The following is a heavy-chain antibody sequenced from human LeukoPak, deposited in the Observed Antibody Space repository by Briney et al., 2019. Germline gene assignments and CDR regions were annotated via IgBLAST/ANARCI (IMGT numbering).Heavy chain of an antibody. CDR2: IRYDGSNK. J-gene: IGHJ5*02. D-gene: IGHD3-10*01. CDR1: GFTFSSYG. Sequence: PGGSLRLSCAASGFTFSSYGMHWVRQAPGKGLEWVAFIRYDGSNKHYADSVKGRFTISRDNSKNTLYLQMNSLRAEDTAVYYCAKDTYYYGSGSYYVRWFDPWGQGTLVTVSS. V-gene: IGHV3-30*02. CDR3: AKDTYYYGSGSYYVRWFDP.